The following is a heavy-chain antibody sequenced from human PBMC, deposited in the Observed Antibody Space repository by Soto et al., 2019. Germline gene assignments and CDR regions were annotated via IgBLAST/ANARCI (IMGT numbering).Heavy chain of an antibody. Sequence: GGSLRLSCAASGFTFSNAWMSWVRQAPGKGLEWVGRIKSKTDGGTTDYAAPVKGRFTISRDDSKNTLYLQMNSLKTEDTAVYYCTTGTVVAKVFDYWGQRTLVTVSS. CDR2: IKSKTDGGTT. CDR3: TTGTVVAKVFDY. D-gene: IGHD5-12*01. CDR1: GFTFSNAW. V-gene: IGHV3-15*01. J-gene: IGHJ4*02.